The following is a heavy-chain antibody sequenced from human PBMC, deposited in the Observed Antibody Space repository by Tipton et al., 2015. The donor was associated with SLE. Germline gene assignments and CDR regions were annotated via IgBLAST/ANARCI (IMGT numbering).Heavy chain of an antibody. CDR3: ARGGIAAAGTGNFDY. D-gene: IGHD6-13*01. V-gene: IGHV3-72*01. J-gene: IGHJ4*02. CDR2: TRNKANSYTT. CDR1: GFTFSDHY. Sequence: GSLRLSCAASGFTFSDHYMDWVRQAPGKGLEWVGRTRNKANSYTTEYAASVKGRFTISRDDSKNSLYLQMNSLKTEDTAVYYCARGGIAAAGTGNFDYWGQGTLVTVSS.